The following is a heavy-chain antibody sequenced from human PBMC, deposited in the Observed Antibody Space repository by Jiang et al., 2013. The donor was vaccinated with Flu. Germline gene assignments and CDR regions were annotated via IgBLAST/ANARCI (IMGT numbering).Heavy chain of an antibody. D-gene: IGHD3-22*01. CDR3: ASAPLSFKDDSSASQYHFDY. Sequence: GPGLVKPSETLSLTCTVSGGSISSSSYYWGWIRQPPGKGLEWIGSIYYSGSTYYNPSLKSRVTISVDTSKNQFSLKLSSVTAADTAVYYCASAPLSFKDDSSASQYHFDYWGQGTLVTVSS. J-gene: IGHJ4*02. CDR2: IYYSGST. CDR1: GGSISSSSYY. V-gene: IGHV4-39*01.